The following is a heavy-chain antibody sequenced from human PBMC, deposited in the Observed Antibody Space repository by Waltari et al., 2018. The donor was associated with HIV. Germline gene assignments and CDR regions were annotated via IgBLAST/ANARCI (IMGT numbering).Heavy chain of an antibody. D-gene: IGHD1-1*01. V-gene: IGHV6-1*01. CDR1: GDPVSSSTSA. Sequence: QVVLQQSGPGLLKSSQTLSLTCAISGDPVSSSTSAWNWIRQSPSRGLEWLGRTYYRSKWYSDYALSVRSRITIRADTSKNQFSLQLNSVTPEDTAVYFCARDGPGDYYYYGVDVWGLGTTITVSS. CDR2: TYYRSKWYS. J-gene: IGHJ6*02. CDR3: ARDGPGDYYYYGVDV.